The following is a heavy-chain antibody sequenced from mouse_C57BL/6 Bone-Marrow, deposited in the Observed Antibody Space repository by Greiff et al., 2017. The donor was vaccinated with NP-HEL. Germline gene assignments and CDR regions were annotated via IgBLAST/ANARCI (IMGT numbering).Heavy chain of an antibody. CDR2: IRLKSDNYAT. CDR1: GFTFSNYW. V-gene: IGHV6-3*01. D-gene: IGHD2-4*01. J-gene: IGHJ3*01. CDR3: TIYYDYDGLFAY. Sequence: EVQVVESGGGLVQPGGSMKLSCVASGFTFSNYWMNWVRQSPEKGLEWVAQIRLKSDNYATHYAESVKGRFTISRDDSKSSVYLQMNNLRAEDTGIYYCTIYYDYDGLFAYWGQGTLVTVSA.